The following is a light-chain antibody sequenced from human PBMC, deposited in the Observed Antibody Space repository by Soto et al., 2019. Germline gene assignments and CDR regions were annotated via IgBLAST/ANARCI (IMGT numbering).Light chain of an antibody. V-gene: IGLV2-14*03. CDR1: TSDVGGYNY. CDR2: DVS. J-gene: IGLJ1*01. CDR3: SSYASSSTLL. Sequence: QSVLTQPASVSGSPGQSITISCTGTTSDVGGYNYVSWYQHHPGKAPKLMISDVSNRPSGVSNRFSGSKSGNTASLTISGLQAEDEADYYCSSYASSSTLLFGTGTKVTVL.